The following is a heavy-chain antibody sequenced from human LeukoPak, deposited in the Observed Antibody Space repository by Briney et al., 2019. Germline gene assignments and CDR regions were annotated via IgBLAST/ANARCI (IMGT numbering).Heavy chain of an antibody. CDR2: IYYSGST. Sequence: PSETLSLTCTVSGGSISSGGYSWSWIRQHPGKGLEWIGYIYYSGSTYYNPSLKSRVTISVDTSKNQFSLKLSSVTAADTAVYYCARGPGDYVWGSYRRAYYFDYWGQGTLVTVSS. J-gene: IGHJ4*02. CDR3: ARGPGDYVWGSYRRAYYFDY. D-gene: IGHD3-16*02. CDR1: GGSISSGGYS. V-gene: IGHV4-31*03.